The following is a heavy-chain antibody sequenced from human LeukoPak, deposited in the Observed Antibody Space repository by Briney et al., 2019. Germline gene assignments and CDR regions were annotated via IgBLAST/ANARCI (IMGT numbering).Heavy chain of an antibody. Sequence: SETLSLTCTVSGGSISSSSYYWGWIRQPPEKGLEWIGSINYSGSTYYNPSLKSRVTISVDTSKNQFSLKLSSVTAADTAVYYCAREWERDWSYWGQGTLVTVSS. V-gene: IGHV4-39*07. CDR3: AREWERDWSY. D-gene: IGHD1-26*01. CDR2: INYSGST. CDR1: GGSISSSSYY. J-gene: IGHJ4*02.